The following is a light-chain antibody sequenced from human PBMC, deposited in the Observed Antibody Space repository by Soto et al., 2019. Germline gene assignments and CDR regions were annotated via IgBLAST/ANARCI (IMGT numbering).Light chain of an antibody. V-gene: IGKV1-39*01. J-gene: IGKJ4*01. Sequence: DIQMTQSPCSLSASVGDRVSITCRASQTIRTYLNWYQQKPGKAPKLLIYAASNLQSGVPSRFRGSGSGTDFTLTITSLQPEDFATYYCQQSYIDLTFGGGTKVDIK. CDR3: QQSYIDLT. CDR1: QTIRTY. CDR2: AAS.